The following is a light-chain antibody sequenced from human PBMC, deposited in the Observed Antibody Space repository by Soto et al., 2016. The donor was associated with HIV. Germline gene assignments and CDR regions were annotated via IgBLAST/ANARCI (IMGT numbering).Light chain of an antibody. J-gene: IGKJ1*01. Sequence: DIQMTQSPSTLSASVGDRVTITCRASQSVGNWLAWYQQKPGKAPKLLIYKASNLEGGVPSRFSGSGSETEFTLTISSLQPEDFATYYCLQHHTYPWTFGQGTKVEIK. CDR2: KAS. CDR3: LQHHTYPWT. V-gene: IGKV1-5*03. CDR1: QSVGNW.